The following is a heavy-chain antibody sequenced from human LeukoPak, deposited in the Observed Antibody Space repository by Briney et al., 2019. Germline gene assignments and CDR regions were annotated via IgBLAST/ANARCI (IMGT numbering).Heavy chain of an antibody. CDR2: IYSGGST. CDR3: ARDYYDSSGYYPRWLYAFDI. V-gene: IGHV3-53*01. CDR1: GFTVSSNY. D-gene: IGHD3-22*01. J-gene: IGHJ3*02. Sequence: PGGSLRLSCAASGFTVSSNYMSWVRQAPGKGLEWVSVIYSGGSTYYADSVKGRFTISRDNPKNTLYLQMNSLRAEDTAVYYCARDYYDSSGYYPRWLYAFDIWGQGTMVTVSS.